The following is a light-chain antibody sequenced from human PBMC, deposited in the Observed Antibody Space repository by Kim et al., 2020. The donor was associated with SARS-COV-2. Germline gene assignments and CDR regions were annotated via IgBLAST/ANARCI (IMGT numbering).Light chain of an antibody. CDR3: KSYATTTSWV. Sequence: QSALTQPASVSGSPGQSITISCTGTSRDVGRYDFVSWYQHHPGKAPKLMIFDVDKRPSGVSNRFTGSKSGNTASLTISGLQSEDEADYYCKSYATTTSWVFGGGTQLTVL. V-gene: IGLV2-14*03. J-gene: IGLJ3*02. CDR2: DVD. CDR1: SRDVGRYDF.